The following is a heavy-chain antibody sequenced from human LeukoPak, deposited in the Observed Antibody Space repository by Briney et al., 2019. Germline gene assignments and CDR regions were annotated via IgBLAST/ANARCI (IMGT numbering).Heavy chain of an antibody. CDR1: GGSISSSSYY. V-gene: IGHV4-39*07. Sequence: SETLSLTCTVSGGSISSSSYYWGWIRQPPGKGLEWIGSISYSGSTYYNPSLKSRVTISVDTSKNQFSLKLSSVTAADTAVYYCARGGGSSHFYFDYWGQGTLVTVSS. D-gene: IGHD6-13*01. CDR2: ISYSGST. J-gene: IGHJ4*02. CDR3: ARGGGSSHFYFDY.